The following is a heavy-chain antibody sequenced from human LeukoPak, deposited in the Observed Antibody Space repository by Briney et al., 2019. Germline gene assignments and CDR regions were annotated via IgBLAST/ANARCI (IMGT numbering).Heavy chain of an antibody. Sequence: GGSLRLSCAASGFTFSSYGMHWVRQAPGKGLEWVAVIWCDGSNKYYADSVKGRFTISRDNSKNTLYLQMNSLRAEDTAVYYCARDEGYYDSSGYYYDPGPLDYWGQGTLVTVSS. J-gene: IGHJ4*02. D-gene: IGHD3-22*01. CDR1: GFTFSSYG. CDR2: IWCDGSNK. V-gene: IGHV3-33*01. CDR3: ARDEGYYDSSGYYYDPGPLDY.